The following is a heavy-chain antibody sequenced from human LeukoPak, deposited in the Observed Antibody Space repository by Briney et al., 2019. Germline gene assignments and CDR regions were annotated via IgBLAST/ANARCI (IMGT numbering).Heavy chain of an antibody. D-gene: IGHD3-10*01. V-gene: IGHV4-59*12. CDR3: ARERIAMVRGVIVRRVFFDI. Sequence: SETLSLTCSVSGGYISSYYWSWIRQPPGKGLEWIGYIYYSGSTNYNSSLKSRVTISVDTSKNQFSLKLSSVTAADTAVYYCARERIAMVRGVIVRRVFFDIWGQGTMVTVSS. J-gene: IGHJ3*02. CDR2: IYYSGST. CDR1: GGYISSYY.